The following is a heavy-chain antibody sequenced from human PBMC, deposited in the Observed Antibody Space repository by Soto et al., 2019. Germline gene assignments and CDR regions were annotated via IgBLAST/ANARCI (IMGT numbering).Heavy chain of an antibody. D-gene: IGHD2-21*01. J-gene: IGHJ6*02. CDR1: GFSFSDYS. CDR2: ISYDGDKK. CDR3: AVMAGLVVSDDYGLDV. V-gene: IGHV3-30-3*01. Sequence: QVHLVESGGGVVQPGRSLRLSCVASGFSFSDYSIHWVRQAPGKGLELVAFISYDGDKKFFADSVKGRFNISRDNAKNTVYLQMSSLRPEDTAVFHCAVMAGLVVSDDYGLDVWGQGTTVTVSS.